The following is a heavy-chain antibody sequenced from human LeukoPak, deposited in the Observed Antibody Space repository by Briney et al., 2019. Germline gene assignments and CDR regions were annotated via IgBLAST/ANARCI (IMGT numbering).Heavy chain of an antibody. CDR3: ARSRGGVVAATRTGNAFDI. D-gene: IGHD2-15*01. Sequence: ASVKVSCKASGYTFTGYYMHWVRQAPGQGLEWMGWINPNSGGTNYAKKFQGRVTMTRDTSISTAYMELSRLRSDDTAVYYCARSRGGVVAATRTGNAFDIWGQGTMVTVSS. CDR2: INPNSGGT. CDR1: GYTFTGYY. V-gene: IGHV1-2*02. J-gene: IGHJ3*02.